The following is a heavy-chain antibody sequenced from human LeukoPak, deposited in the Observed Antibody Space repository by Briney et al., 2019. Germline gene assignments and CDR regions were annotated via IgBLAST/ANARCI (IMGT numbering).Heavy chain of an antibody. Sequence: ASVKVSCKASGYTFTGYYMHWVRQAPGQGLEWMGWINPNSGGANYAQKFHGRVTMTGDTSTSTAYIDLSRLRSGDTAVYYCAREPWYCGGDCYSAQYFQHWGQGTLVTVSS. CDR2: INPNSGGA. CDR3: AREPWYCGGDCYSAQYFQH. J-gene: IGHJ1*01. V-gene: IGHV1-2*02. D-gene: IGHD2-21*02. CDR1: GYTFTGYY.